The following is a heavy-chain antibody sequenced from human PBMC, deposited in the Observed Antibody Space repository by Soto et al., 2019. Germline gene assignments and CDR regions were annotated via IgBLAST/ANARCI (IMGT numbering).Heavy chain of an antibody. V-gene: IGHV3-23*01. CDR2: TGGGIGP. D-gene: IGHD1-1*01. Sequence: EVQLLESGGGVVQPGESLKLACAASGFPFTNYAMSWVRQAPGKGLEWVSTTGGGIGPYYADSVKGRFTISRDNPRSTLYLEMNSLRAEDTAIYYCAKMPHGVNSNSPYCWGPGTLVTVSS. CDR3: AKMPHGVNSNSPYC. CDR1: GFPFTNYA. J-gene: IGHJ4*02.